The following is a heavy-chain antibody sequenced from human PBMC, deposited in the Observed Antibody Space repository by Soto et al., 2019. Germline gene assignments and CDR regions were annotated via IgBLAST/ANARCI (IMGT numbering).Heavy chain of an antibody. CDR2: IRKRINSYTT. D-gene: IGHD2-15*01. V-gene: IGHV3-72*01. J-gene: IGHJ4*02. Sequence: GGSLRLSCAASGFTFSDHYMDWVRQAPGKGLEWVGRIRKRINSYTTEYAASVKGRFTISRDDSKNSLYLQMNSLKTDDTAVYYCARVIVVAGHYYFDYWGQGTLVTVSS. CDR1: GFTFSDHY. CDR3: ARVIVVAGHYYFDY.